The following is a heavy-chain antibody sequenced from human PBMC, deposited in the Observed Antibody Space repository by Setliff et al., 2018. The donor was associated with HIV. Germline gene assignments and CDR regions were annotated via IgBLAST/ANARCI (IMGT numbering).Heavy chain of an antibody. CDR3: ARWVTTPTKGAFDI. D-gene: IGHD3-22*01. J-gene: IGHJ3*02. V-gene: IGHV4-39*01. CDR2: IFYSGIT. CDR1: GGSIGSSSYH. Sequence: SETLSLTCTVSGGSIGSSSYHWGWIRQPPGKGLEWIGNIFYSGITNYNPSLKSRVSISVDTSKNQFSLTLSSVTATDTTMYYCARWVTTPTKGAFDIWGQGTVVTVSS.